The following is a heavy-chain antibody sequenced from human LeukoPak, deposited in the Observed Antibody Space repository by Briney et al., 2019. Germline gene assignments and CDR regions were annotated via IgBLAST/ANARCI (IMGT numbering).Heavy chain of an antibody. CDR2: IKQDGSAK. Sequence: PGGSPRLSCAASGFTFSSYWMSWVRQAPGKGLERVANIKQDGSAKYYVDSVKGRFTISRDNAKNSLYLQMNTLRGEDTAVYYCASTSYSSSWYWDYWGQGTLVTVSS. J-gene: IGHJ4*02. CDR1: GFTFSSYW. V-gene: IGHV3-7*01. CDR3: ASTSYSSSWYWDY. D-gene: IGHD6-13*01.